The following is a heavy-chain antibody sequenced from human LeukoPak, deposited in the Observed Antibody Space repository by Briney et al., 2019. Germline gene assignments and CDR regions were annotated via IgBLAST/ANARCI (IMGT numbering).Heavy chain of an antibody. D-gene: IGHD2/OR15-2a*01. CDR2: IYYSGST. J-gene: IGHJ3*02. CDR3: ARGGNRDAFDI. V-gene: IGHV4-39*07. CDR1: GGSISSSSYY. Sequence: PSETLSLTCTVSGGSISSSSYYWGWIRQPPGKGLEWIGSIYYSGSTYYNPSLKSRVTISVDTSKNQFSLKLSSVTAADTAVYYCARGGNRDAFDIWGQGTMVTVSS.